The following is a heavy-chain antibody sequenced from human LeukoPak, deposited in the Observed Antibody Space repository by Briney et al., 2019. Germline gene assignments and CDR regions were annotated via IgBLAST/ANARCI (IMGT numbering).Heavy chain of an antibody. D-gene: IGHD3-9*01. J-gene: IGHJ4*02. CDR2: IYTSGST. Sequence: SQTLFLTCAVSGGSIRSGGYSWSWIRQPAGTGLEWIGRIYTSGSTNYNPSLKSRVTMSVDTSKNQFSLKLSSVTAADTAVYYCARVYDILSGYIFDYWGQGTLVTVSS. CDR3: ARVYDILSGYIFDY. CDR1: GGSIRSGGYS. V-gene: IGHV4-61*02.